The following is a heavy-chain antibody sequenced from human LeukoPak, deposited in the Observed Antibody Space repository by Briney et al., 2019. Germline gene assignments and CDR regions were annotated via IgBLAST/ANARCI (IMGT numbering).Heavy chain of an antibody. CDR3: ARVESIYNWFDP. Sequence: GASVKVSCEAFGYTFTSNYMHWVRQAPGQGLEWMGWINPNSGGTNYAQKFQGRVAMTRDTSISTAYMELSRLRSDDTAVYYCARVESIYNWFDPWGQGTLVTVSS. D-gene: IGHD6-6*01. V-gene: IGHV1-2*02. CDR1: GYTFTSNY. CDR2: INPNSGGT. J-gene: IGHJ5*02.